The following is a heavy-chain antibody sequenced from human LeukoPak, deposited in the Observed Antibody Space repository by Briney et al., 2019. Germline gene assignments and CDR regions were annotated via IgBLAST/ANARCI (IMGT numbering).Heavy chain of an antibody. D-gene: IGHD5-24*01. V-gene: IGHV4-59*01. CDR3: ARVTGDGYNSPIWVSAPVGAFDI. J-gene: IGHJ3*02. Sequence: SETLSLTCTVSGGSISSYYWSWIRQPPGKGLEWMGYIYYSGSTNYNPSLKSRVTISVDTSKNQFSLKLSSVTAADTAVYYCARVTGDGYNSPIWVSAPVGAFDIWGQGTMATVSS. CDR2: IYYSGST. CDR1: GGSISSYY.